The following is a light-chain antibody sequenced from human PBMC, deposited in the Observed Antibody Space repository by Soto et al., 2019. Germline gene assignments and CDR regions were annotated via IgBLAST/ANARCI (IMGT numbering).Light chain of an antibody. J-gene: IGKJ1*01. Sequence: EIVLTQSPGTLSLPPGERATLSCRASQSVSSSHLTWYQQKPGQAPRLLIYGASTRATGIPARFSGSGSGTDFTLTISRLEPEDFAVYYCQQYTSSLRTFGQGTKVEIK. CDR1: QSVSSSH. CDR2: GAS. CDR3: QQYTSSLRT. V-gene: IGKV3-20*01.